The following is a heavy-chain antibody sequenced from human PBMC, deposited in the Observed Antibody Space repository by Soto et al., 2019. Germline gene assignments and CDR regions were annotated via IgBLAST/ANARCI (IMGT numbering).Heavy chain of an antibody. J-gene: IGHJ6*02. CDR2: INPSGGST. V-gene: IGHV1-46*03. CDR1: GYTFTSYY. Sequence: VASVKVSCKASGYTFTSYYMHWVRQAPGQGLEWMGIINPSGGSTSYAQKFQGRVTMTRDTSTSTVYMELSSLRSEDTAVYYCAIIVVVPAALREHASPPEPNYYGMDVWGQGTTVTVSS. D-gene: IGHD2-2*01. CDR3: AIIVVVPAALREHASPPEPNYYGMDV.